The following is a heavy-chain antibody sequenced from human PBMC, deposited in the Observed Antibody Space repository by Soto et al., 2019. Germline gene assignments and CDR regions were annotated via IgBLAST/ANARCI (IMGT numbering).Heavy chain of an antibody. J-gene: IGHJ4*02. D-gene: IGHD3-10*01. V-gene: IGHV3-15*01. CDR2: IKSETDGGTT. CDR1: GFTFSHAW. Sequence: PGGSLRLSXAASGFTFSHAWMSWVRQAPGKGLEWVGRIKSETDGGTTDYAAPVKGRFTISRDDSKSTLYLQMSTLKTEDTAVYYCITRPGYFNHWGQGTLVTVSS. CDR3: ITRPGYFNH.